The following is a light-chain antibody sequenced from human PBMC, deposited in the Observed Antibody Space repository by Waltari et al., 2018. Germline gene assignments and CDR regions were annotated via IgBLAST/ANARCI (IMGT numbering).Light chain of an antibody. CDR2: GAS. J-gene: IGKJ4*01. V-gene: IGKV3-20*01. CDR3: QQYGSSTGLT. Sequence: EIVLTQSPGTLSLSPGERATLSCRASQSVSSSYLAWYQQKPGQAPRLLIYGASSRATGIPDRFSGSGSGTDFTLTISRLEPEECAMFYCQQYGSSTGLTFGGGTKVEIK. CDR1: QSVSSSY.